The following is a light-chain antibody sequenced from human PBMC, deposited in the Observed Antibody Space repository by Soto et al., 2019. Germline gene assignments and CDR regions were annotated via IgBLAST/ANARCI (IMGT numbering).Light chain of an antibody. CDR3: QQYGSTSSDT. CDR2: GAA. J-gene: IGKJ1*01. V-gene: IGKV3-20*01. Sequence: EIVLTQSPSTLSLSSGERATLSCRASQTVSSSYLAWYQQKPGQTPRLLMYGAASRVNSIPDRCSGSGSATDFSLTISRLVPDDVAAYYCQQYGSTSSDTFGQGTKVDIK. CDR1: QTVSSSY.